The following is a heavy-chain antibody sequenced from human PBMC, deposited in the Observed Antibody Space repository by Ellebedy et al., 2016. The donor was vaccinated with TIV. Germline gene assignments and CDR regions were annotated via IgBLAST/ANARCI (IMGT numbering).Heavy chain of an antibody. D-gene: IGHD5-18*01. V-gene: IGHV4-61*01. CDR2: IYYSGST. CDR3: ARVRRGYSYGPKDY. Sequence: GSLRLXXTVSGGSISSSSYYWSWIRQPPGKGLEWIGYIYYSGSTNYNPSLKSRVTISVDTSKNQFSLKLSSVTAADTAVYYCARVRRGYSYGPKDYWGQGTLVTVSS. CDR1: GGSISSSSYY. J-gene: IGHJ4*02.